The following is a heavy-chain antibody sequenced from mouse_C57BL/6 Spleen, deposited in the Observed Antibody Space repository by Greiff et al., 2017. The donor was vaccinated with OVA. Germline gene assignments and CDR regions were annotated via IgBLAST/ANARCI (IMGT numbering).Heavy chain of an antibody. Sequence: VQLQQPGAELVKPGASVKLSCKASGYTFTSYWMHWVKQRPGQGLEWIGMIHPNSGSTNYNEKFKSKATLTVDKSSSTAYMQLSSLTSEDSAVYYCARGHYDYDYYAMDYWGQGTSVTVSS. CDR2: IHPNSGST. J-gene: IGHJ4*01. V-gene: IGHV1-64*01. CDR3: ARGHYDYDYYAMDY. CDR1: GYTFTSYW. D-gene: IGHD2-4*01.